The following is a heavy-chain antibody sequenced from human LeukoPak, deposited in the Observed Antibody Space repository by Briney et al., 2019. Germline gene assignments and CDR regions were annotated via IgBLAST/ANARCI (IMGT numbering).Heavy chain of an antibody. D-gene: IGHD5-18*01. CDR2: IKQDGSEK. CDR3: ARESGYSYGYLVFDY. J-gene: IGHJ4*02. CDR1: GLTFSSYW. V-gene: IGHV3-7*01. Sequence: GGSLRLSCAASGLTFSSYWMSWVRQAPGKGLEWVANIKQDGSEKYYVDSVKGRFTISRDNAKNSLYLQMNSLRAEDTAVYYCARESGYSYGYLVFDYWGQGTLVTVSS.